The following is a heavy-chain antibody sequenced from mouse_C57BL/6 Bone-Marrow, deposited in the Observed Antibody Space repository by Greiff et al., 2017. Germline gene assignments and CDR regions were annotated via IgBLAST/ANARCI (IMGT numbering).Heavy chain of an antibody. V-gene: IGHV1-52*01. J-gene: IGHJ4*01. CDR2: IDPSDSET. D-gene: IGHD2-4*01. CDR3: AYYDYDVGYAMDY. CDR1: GYTFTSYW. Sequence: VQLQQPGAELVRPGSSVKLSCKASGYTFTSYWMHWVKQRPIQGLEWIGNIDPSDSETHYNQKFKDKATLTVDKSSSTAYMQLSSLTSEDSAVYYCAYYDYDVGYAMDYWGQGTSVTVSS.